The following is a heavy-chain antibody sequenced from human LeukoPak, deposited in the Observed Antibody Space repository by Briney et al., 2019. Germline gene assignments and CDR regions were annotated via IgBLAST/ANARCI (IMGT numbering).Heavy chain of an antibody. CDR1: GFTFSSYG. J-gene: IGHJ4*02. CDR2: IRYDGSNK. V-gene: IGHV3-30*02. D-gene: IGHD3-22*01. Sequence: PGGSLRLSCAASGFTFSSYGMHWVRQAPGKGLEWVAFIRYDGSNKYYADSEKGRFTISRDNSKNTLYLQMNSLRAEDTAVYYCANGVQTYYYDSSGYKNDYWGQGTLVTVSS. CDR3: ANGVQTYYYDSSGYKNDY.